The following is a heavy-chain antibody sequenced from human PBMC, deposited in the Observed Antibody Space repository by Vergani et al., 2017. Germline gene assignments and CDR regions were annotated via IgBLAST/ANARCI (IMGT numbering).Heavy chain of an antibody. CDR1: GGSISSSSYY. V-gene: IGHV4-39*07. CDR3: ASLPINIAAAGIDY. D-gene: IGHD6-13*01. CDR2: IYYSGST. J-gene: IGHJ4*02. Sequence: QLQLQESGPGLVKPSETLSLTCTVSGGSISSSSYYWGWIRQPPGKGLEWIGSIYYSGSTYYNPSLKSRVTISVDTSKNQFSLKLSSVTAADTAVYYCASLPINIAAAGIDYWGQGTLVTVSS.